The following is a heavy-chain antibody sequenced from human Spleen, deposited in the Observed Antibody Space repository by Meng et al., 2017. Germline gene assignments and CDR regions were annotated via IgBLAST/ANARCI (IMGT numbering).Heavy chain of an antibody. V-gene: IGHV4-34*01. CDR2: INHSGST. CDR1: GGSFSDYY. CDR3: ARGPTTMAHDFDY. J-gene: IGHJ4*02. D-gene: IGHD4-11*01. Sequence: SETLSLTCVVSGGSFSDYYWSWIRQPPGKGLEWIGEINHSGSTNYNPSLKSRVTISVDTSKNQFSLRLRSVTAADTAVYYCARGPTTMAHDFDYWGQGTLVTVSS.